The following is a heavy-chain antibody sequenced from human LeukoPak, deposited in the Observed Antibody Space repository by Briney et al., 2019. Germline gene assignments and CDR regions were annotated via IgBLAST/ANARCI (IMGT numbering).Heavy chain of an antibody. J-gene: IGHJ4*02. Sequence: GGSLRLSCAASGFTFSSYGISWVRQAPGKGLEWVSSISGSGGYTYYADSVEGRFTTTRDNSKNTLYLQMNSLRAEDTAVYYCANEYCSGGSCYPITYWGQGTLVTVSS. D-gene: IGHD2-15*01. CDR3: ANEYCSGGSCYPITY. V-gene: IGHV3-23*01. CDR1: GFTFSSYG. CDR2: ISGSGGYT.